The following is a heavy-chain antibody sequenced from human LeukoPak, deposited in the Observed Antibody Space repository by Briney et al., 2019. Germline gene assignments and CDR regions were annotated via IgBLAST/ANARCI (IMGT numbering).Heavy chain of an antibody. CDR3: ARRGYSYGYLDY. V-gene: IGHV4-59*08. Sequence: SETLSLTCTVSGGSISSNYWSWIRQPPGKGLEWIGYIYYSGSTNYNPSLKSRVTISVDTSKNQFSLKLSSVTAADTAVYYCARRGYSYGYLDYWGQGTLVTVSS. J-gene: IGHJ4*02. CDR1: GGSISSNY. CDR2: IYYSGST. D-gene: IGHD5-18*01.